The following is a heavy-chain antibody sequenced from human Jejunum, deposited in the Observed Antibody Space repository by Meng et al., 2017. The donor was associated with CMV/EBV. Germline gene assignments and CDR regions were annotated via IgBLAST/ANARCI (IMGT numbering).Heavy chain of an antibody. V-gene: IGHV3-49*04. D-gene: IGHD2-2*01. CDR1: FSNYW. CDR2: IRSKAYGGTT. CDR3: SRVEVPAAVGGDFDY. J-gene: IGHJ4*02. Sequence: FSNYWMTWVRQAPEKGLEWVGFIRSKAYGGTTEYAASVKGRFTISRDDSKSIAYLQMDSLKTEDTAMYYCSRVEVPAAVGGDFDYWGQGTLVTVSS.